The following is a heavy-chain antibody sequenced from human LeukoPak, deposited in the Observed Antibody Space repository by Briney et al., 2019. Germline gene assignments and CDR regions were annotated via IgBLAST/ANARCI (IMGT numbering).Heavy chain of an antibody. J-gene: IGHJ4*02. CDR2: ISSSGSTI. Sequence: GGSLRLSCAASGFTFSSYGMSWVRQAPGKGLEWVSYISSSGSTIYYADSVKGRFTIPRDNAKNSLYLQMNSLRAEDTAVYYCAREDYYDSSGYPIFTAAHDYWGQGTLVTVSS. V-gene: IGHV3-48*04. D-gene: IGHD3-22*01. CDR1: GFTFSSYG. CDR3: AREDYYDSSGYPIFTAAHDY.